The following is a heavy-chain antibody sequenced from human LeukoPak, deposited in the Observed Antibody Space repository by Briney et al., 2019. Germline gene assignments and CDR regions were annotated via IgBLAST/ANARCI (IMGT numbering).Heavy chain of an antibody. J-gene: IGHJ3*02. Sequence: PGGSLRLSCAASGFTFSSYEMNWVRQAPGKGLEWVSYISSSGSTIYYADSVKGRFTISRDNAKNSLYLQMNSLRAEDTAVYYCARTYGDYGLYDAFDIWGQGTMVTVSS. V-gene: IGHV3-48*03. CDR1: GFTFSSYE. D-gene: IGHD4-17*01. CDR3: ARTYGDYGLYDAFDI. CDR2: ISSSGSTI.